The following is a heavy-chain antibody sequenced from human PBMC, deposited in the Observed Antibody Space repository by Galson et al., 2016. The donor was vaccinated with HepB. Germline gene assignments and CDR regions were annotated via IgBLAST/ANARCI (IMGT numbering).Heavy chain of an antibody. CDR1: GYTFTTDP. J-gene: IGHJ4*02. V-gene: IGHV1-3*04. CDR2: LITDNGHT. D-gene: IGHD5-24*01. CDR3: VRRGVGYKYDY. Sequence: SVKVSCKASGYTFTTDPIHWVRQAPGQRLEWMGWLITDNGHTKYSQKFQGRVTITRDTSASIAYMELSRLRSEDTAAYYCVRRGVGYKYDYWGQGTLVTVSS.